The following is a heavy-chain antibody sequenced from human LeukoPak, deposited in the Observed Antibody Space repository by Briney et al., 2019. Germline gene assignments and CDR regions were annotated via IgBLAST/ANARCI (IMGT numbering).Heavy chain of an antibody. Sequence: GESLKISCKTSGYTFTGYWIGWVRQMPGKGLEWMGRIDPSDSYTNYSPSFQGHVTISADKSISTAYLQWSSLKASDTAMYYCARREGEGFDPWGQGTLVTVSS. CDR1: GYTFTGYW. J-gene: IGHJ5*02. V-gene: IGHV5-10-1*01. CDR2: IDPSDSYT. CDR3: ARREGEGFDP. D-gene: IGHD3-16*01.